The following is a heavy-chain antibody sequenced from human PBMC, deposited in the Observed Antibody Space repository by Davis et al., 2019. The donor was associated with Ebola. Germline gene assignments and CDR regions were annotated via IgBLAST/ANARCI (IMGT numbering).Heavy chain of an antibody. V-gene: IGHV1-2*02. D-gene: IGHD6-6*01. CDR1: GYTFTGYY. CDR3: ARVKLEGSSSYFDY. CDR2: INPNSGGT. J-gene: IGHJ4*02. Sequence: ASVKVSCKASGYTFTGYYMHWVRQAPGQGLEWMGWINPNSGGTNYAQKFQGRVTMTTDTSTSTAYMELRSLRSDDTAVYYCARVKLEGSSSYFDYWGQGTLVTVSS.